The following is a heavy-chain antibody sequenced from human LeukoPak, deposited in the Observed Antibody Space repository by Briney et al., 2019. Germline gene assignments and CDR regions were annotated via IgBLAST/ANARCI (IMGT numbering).Heavy chain of an antibody. V-gene: IGHV1-69*13. J-gene: IGHJ4*02. Sequence: SVTVSCKASGGTFSSYAISWERQAPGQGLEWMGGIIPIFGTANYPQKFQGRVTITADESTSTAYMELSSLRSEDTAVYYGARGGGGYSYGKVWGQGTLVTVSS. CDR3: ARGGGGYSYGKV. CDR1: GGTFSSYA. CDR2: IIPIFGTA. D-gene: IGHD5-18*01.